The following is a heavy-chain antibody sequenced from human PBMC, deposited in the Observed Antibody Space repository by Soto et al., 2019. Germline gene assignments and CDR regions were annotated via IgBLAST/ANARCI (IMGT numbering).Heavy chain of an antibody. CDR2: IWYDGSNK. CDR3: ARDGNDGDYFSY. CDR1: GFTFSSYG. J-gene: IGHJ4*02. D-gene: IGHD1-1*01. Sequence: QVQLVESGGGVVQPGRSLRLSCAASGFTFSSYGMHWVRQAPGKGLERVAVIWYDGSNKYYADSVKGRFTISRDNSKNTLYLQMNSLRAEDTAVYYCARDGNDGDYFSYWGQGTLVTVSS. V-gene: IGHV3-33*01.